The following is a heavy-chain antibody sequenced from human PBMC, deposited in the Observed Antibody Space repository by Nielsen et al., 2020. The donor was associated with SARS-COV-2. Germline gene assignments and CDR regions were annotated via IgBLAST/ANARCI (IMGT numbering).Heavy chain of an antibody. CDR1: GFTFSSYW. D-gene: IGHD6-19*01. CDR2: IWYDGSNK. Sequence: GESLKISCAASGFTFSSYWMHWVRQAPGKGLEWVAVIWYDGSNKYYADSVKGRFTISRDNSKNTLYLQMNSLRAEDTAVYYCAREGYSSGWSGYYYYMDVWGKGTTVTVSS. J-gene: IGHJ6*03. V-gene: IGHV3-33*08. CDR3: AREGYSSGWSGYYYYMDV.